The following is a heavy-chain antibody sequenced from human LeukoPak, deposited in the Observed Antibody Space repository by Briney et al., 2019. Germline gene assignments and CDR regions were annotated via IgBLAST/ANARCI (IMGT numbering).Heavy chain of an antibody. J-gene: IGHJ4*01. CDR2: IYHSGST. D-gene: IGHD3-9*01. Sequence: SETLSLTCAVSGGSISSSNWWSWVRQPPGKGLEWIGEIYHSGSTNYNPSLKSRVTISVDKSKNQFSLKLSSVTAADTAVYYCARVGGGPGYGIDYWGHGTLVTVSS. CDR3: ARVGGGPGYGIDY. CDR1: GGSISSSNW. V-gene: IGHV4-4*02.